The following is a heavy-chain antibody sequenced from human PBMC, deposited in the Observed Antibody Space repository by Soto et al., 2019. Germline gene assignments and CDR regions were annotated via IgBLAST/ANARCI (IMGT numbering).Heavy chain of an antibody. V-gene: IGHV3-30*18. CDR1: GFTFSTYA. Sequence: QVQLVESGGGVVQPGRSLRLSCAASGFTFSTYAMHWVRQAPGKGLEWVALISYDGSNTYYADSVKGRLTISRDNSKSTLYLQMNSLTAEDTAVYYCAKEPAYCRGDCSPTYYYYYYGMDVWGQGTTVTVSS. CDR3: AKEPAYCRGDCSPTYYYYYYGMDV. J-gene: IGHJ6*02. D-gene: IGHD2-21*02. CDR2: ISYDGSNT.